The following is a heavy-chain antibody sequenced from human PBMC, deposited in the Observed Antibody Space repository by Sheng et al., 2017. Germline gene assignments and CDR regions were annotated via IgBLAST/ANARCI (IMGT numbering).Heavy chain of an antibody. CDR3: ARGIRGYSYGYDY. CDR2: INHSGST. D-gene: IGHD5-18*01. CDR1: GGSFSGYY. V-gene: IGHV4-34*01. Sequence: QVQLQQWGAGLLKPSETLSLTCAVYGGSFSGYYWSWIRQPPGKGLEWIGEINHSGSTNYNPSLKSRVTISVDTSKNQFSLKLSSVTAADTAVYYCARGIRGYSYGYDYWGQGTMVTVSS. J-gene: IGHJ4*02.